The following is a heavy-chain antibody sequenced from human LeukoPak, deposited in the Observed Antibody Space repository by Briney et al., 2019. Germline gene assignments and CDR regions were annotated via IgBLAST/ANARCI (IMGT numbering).Heavy chain of an antibody. V-gene: IGHV6-1*01. CDR2: TFYRSKWYN. Sequence: SQTLSLTCAISGDSVSSNSVAWHWIRQSPSRGLEWLGRTFYRSKWYNDYAVSVKSRININPDTSKNQFPLQMNSVTPEDTAVYYCARDGWPAFDYWGQGTLVTVSS. CDR3: ARDGWPAFDY. J-gene: IGHJ4*02. D-gene: IGHD2-15*01. CDR1: GDSVSSNSVA.